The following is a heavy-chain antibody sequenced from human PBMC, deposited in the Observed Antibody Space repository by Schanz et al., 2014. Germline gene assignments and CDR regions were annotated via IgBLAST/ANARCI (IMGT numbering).Heavy chain of an antibody. CDR2: INPSGGVT. Sequence: QVQLVQSGAELKKPGASVTVSCKASGYTFTSYYIDWVRQAPGQGLEWIGVINPSGGVTHYAQKFQGRVTLTRDTSTTTVYMQLSSLTSEDTAVYYSARVRGFTYGVNFGMDVWGLGTTVTVSS. CDR3: ARVRGFTYGVNFGMDV. J-gene: IGHJ6*02. V-gene: IGHV1-46*01. CDR1: GYTFTSYY. D-gene: IGHD5-18*01.